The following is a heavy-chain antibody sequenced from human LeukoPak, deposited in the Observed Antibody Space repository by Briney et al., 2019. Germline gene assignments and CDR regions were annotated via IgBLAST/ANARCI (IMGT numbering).Heavy chain of an antibody. CDR3: ARGVVVPANRGDMDY. Sequence: FTPTSGGTNYAQNFQGRVTMPRDTSISTAYMELSRLRSDDTAVYSCARGVVVPANRGDMDYWGQGTLVTVSS. J-gene: IGHJ4*02. V-gene: IGHV1-2*02. CDR2: FTPTSGGT. D-gene: IGHD2-15*01.